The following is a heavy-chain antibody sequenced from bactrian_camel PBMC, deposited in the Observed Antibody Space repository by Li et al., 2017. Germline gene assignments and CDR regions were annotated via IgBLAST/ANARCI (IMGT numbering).Heavy chain of an antibody. V-gene: IGHV3S1*01. Sequence: VQLVESGGGLVQPGGSLRLSCAASGFTFSSYYMSWVRQAPGKGLEWVSSIYTADGRTNVAGSVKGQFTISRDNAKNILYLQMNSLKSEDTALYYCAKGAGPNDFGYWGQGTQVTVS. D-gene: IGHD1*01. CDR2: IYTADGRT. CDR3: AKGAGPNDFGY. J-gene: IGHJ6*01. CDR1: GFTFSSYY.